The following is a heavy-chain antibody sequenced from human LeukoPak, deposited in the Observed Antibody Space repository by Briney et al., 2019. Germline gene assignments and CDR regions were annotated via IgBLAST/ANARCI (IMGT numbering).Heavy chain of an antibody. Sequence: PSETLSVTCTVSGGSISSYYWSWIRQPAGKGLEWIGRIYTSGSTNYNPSLKSRVTMSVDTSKNQFSLKLSSVTAADTAVYYCARDGGAVAGTYYYYGMDVWGQGTTVTVSS. CDR2: IYTSGST. CDR3: ARDGGAVAGTYYYYGMDV. V-gene: IGHV4-4*07. J-gene: IGHJ6*02. D-gene: IGHD6-19*01. CDR1: GGSISSYY.